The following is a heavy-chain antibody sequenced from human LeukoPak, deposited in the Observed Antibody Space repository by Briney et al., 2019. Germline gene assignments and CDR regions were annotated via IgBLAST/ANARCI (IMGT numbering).Heavy chain of an antibody. V-gene: IGHV4-34*01. D-gene: IGHD6-13*01. J-gene: IGHJ5*02. Sequence: PSETLSLTCAVYGGSFSGYYWSWIRQPPGKGLEWIGEINHSGSTYYNPSLKSRVTISVDTSKNQFSLKLSSVTAADTAVYFCARAYRSSWYANWFDPWGQGTLVTVSS. CDR2: INHSGST. CDR3: ARAYRSSWYANWFDP. CDR1: GGSFSGYY.